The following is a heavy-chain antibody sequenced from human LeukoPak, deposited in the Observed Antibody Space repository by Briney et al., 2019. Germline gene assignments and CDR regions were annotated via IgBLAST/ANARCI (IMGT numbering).Heavy chain of an antibody. CDR2: IYSSGST. Sequence: PSETLSLTCTVSGGSISSYYWSWIRQPAGKGLEWIGRIYSSGSTNYNPSLKSRVTMSVDTSKNQFSLKLSSVTAADTAVYYFARGQYPLLYLYFDLWGRGTLVTVSS. V-gene: IGHV4-4*07. CDR1: GGSISSYY. J-gene: IGHJ2*01. CDR3: ARGQYPLLYLYFDL. D-gene: IGHD2-2*01.